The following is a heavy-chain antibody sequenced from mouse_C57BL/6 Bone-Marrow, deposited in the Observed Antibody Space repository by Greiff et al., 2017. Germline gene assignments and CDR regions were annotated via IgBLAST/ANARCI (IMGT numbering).Heavy chain of an antibody. V-gene: IGHV1-69*01. J-gene: IGHJ1*01. CDR3: ARPWDERGYFDV. CDR2: IDPSDSYT. Sequence: VQLQQPGAELVMPGASVKLSCKASGYTFTSYWMHWVKQRPGQGLEWIGEIDPSDSYTNYNQKFKGKSTLTVDKSSSTAYLQLSSLPSEDSAVYYGARPWDERGYFDVCGAGTTVTVSS. CDR1: GYTFTSYW. D-gene: IGHD4-1*01.